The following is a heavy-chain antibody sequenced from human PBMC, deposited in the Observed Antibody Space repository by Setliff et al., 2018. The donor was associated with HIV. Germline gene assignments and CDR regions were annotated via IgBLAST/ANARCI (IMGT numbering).Heavy chain of an antibody. CDR2: IYFTGSS. Sequence: SSETLSLTCTVSGGSICTYHWSWIRQPPGKGLEWIGSIYFTGSSDNNPSLKSRVTLSVDTSKHQFSLKLSSVAAADTAVYYCARVQMAYAAFDVWGQGTMVTVS. J-gene: IGHJ3*01. CDR1: GGSICTYH. CDR3: ARVQMAYAAFDV. V-gene: IGHV4-59*01. D-gene: IGHD4-17*01.